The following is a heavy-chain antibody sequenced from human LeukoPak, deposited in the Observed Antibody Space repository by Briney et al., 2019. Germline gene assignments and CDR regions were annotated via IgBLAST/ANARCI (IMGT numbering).Heavy chain of an antibody. CDR1: GGSISSSSYY. Sequence: SETLSLTRTVSGGSISSSSYYWGWIRQPPGKGLEWIGSIYYSGSTYYNPSLRSRVTISVDTSKNQFSLKLSSVTAADTAVYYCARQLDYNGNTLWNYWGQGTLVTVSS. CDR2: IYYSGST. J-gene: IGHJ4*02. V-gene: IGHV4-39*01. CDR3: ARQLDYNGNTLWNY. D-gene: IGHD4-23*01.